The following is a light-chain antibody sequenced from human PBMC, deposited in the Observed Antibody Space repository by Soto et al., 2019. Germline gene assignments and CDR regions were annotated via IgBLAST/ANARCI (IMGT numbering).Light chain of an antibody. V-gene: IGLV2-11*01. CDR3: CSYADSFYV. CDR1: NSDVGGYNF. CDR2: DVS. J-gene: IGLJ1*01. Sequence: QSALTQPRSVSGSPGQSVTISCTGTNSDVGGYNFVSWYQQYPGKVPKLMIYDVSKRSSGVPDRFSGSKSGNTASLTISGLQDEDAAAYYCCSYADSFYVFGSGTKVTVL.